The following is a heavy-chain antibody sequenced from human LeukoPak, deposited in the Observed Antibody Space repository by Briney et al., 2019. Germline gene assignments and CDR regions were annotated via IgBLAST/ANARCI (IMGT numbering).Heavy chain of an antibody. CDR3: ARGGRAFL. CDR1: GFTFSSYA. Sequence: GGSLRLSCAASGFTFSSYAMSWVRQAPEKGLEWVANIKEDGSEKNYVDSVRGRFTISRDNAKDSLYLQMNSLRVEDTAVYYCARGGRAFLWGQGTLVTVSS. J-gene: IGHJ4*02. CDR2: IKEDGSEK. D-gene: IGHD2/OR15-2a*01. V-gene: IGHV3-7*04.